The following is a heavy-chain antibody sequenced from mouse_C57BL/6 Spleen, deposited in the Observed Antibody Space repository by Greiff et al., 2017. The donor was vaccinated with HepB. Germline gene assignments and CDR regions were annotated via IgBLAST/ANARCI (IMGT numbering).Heavy chain of an antibody. J-gene: IGHJ4*01. CDR1: GFTFSSYG. D-gene: IGHD1-1*01. Sequence: EVKLQESGGDLVKPGGSLKLSCAASGFTFSSYGMSWVRQTPDKRLAWVATISRGGSYTYSPDSVKGRFTISRDNAKNTLDLQMSSLKSEDTAMYYYAMLYYYDYYDMDYWGQGTSVTGSS. CDR2: ISRGGSYT. V-gene: IGHV5-6*01. CDR3: AMLYYYDYYDMDY.